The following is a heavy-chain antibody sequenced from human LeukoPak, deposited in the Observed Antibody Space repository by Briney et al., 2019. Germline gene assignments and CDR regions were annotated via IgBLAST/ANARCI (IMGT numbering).Heavy chain of an antibody. J-gene: IGHJ3*02. V-gene: IGHV1-18*01. Sequence: GASVKVSCKASGYTFTSYGISWVRQAPVQGLEWMGWISAYNGNTKYAQKLQGRVTMTTDTSTSTAYMELRSLRSDDTAVYYCARVGILTGYHSLPFAFDIWGQGTMVTVSS. CDR3: ARVGILTGYHSLPFAFDI. CDR1: GYTFTSYG. CDR2: ISAYNGNT. D-gene: IGHD3-9*01.